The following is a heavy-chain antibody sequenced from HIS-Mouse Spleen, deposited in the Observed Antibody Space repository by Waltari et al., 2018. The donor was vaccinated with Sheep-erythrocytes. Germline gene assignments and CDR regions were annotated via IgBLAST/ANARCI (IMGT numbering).Heavy chain of an antibody. J-gene: IGHJ5*02. CDR3: AKDGGGNWFDP. D-gene: IGHD3-10*01. CDR2: ISYDGSNK. CDR1: GLPFSSYG. Sequence: QVQLVEAGGGVVQPGRSLRLSWPASGLPFSSYGMHWVRQAPGKGLEWVAVISYDGSNKYYADSVKGRFTISRDNSKNTLYLQMNSLRAEDTAVYYCAKDGGGNWFDPWGQGTLVTVSS. V-gene: IGHV3-30*18.